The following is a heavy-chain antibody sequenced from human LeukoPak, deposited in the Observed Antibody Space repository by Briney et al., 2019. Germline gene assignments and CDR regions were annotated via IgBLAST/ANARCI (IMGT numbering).Heavy chain of an antibody. V-gene: IGHV3-23*01. J-gene: IGHJ4*01. D-gene: IGHD3-22*01. Sequence: GGSLRLSCAASGLTFSSYAMSWVRQAPGKGLEWVSAISGSGGNTYYADSVKGRFTISRDNSKNTLYLQMNSLRAEDTAVYYCAKDGSYYDSSGYYFDYRGQGTLVTVSS. CDR1: GLTFSSYA. CDR3: AKDGSYYDSSGYYFDY. CDR2: ISGSGGNT.